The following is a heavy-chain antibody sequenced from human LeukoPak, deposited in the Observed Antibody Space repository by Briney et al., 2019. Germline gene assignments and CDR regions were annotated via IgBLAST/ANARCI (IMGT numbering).Heavy chain of an antibody. Sequence: SETLSLTCAVSGGSISSSNWWSWVRQPPGKGLEWIGEIYHSGSTNYNPSLKSRVTISVDKSKNQFSLRLNSVTAADTAVYYCASAMATHGAFDVWGQGTMVTVSS. J-gene: IGHJ3*01. V-gene: IGHV4-4*02. CDR3: ASAMATHGAFDV. D-gene: IGHD5-24*01. CDR1: GGSISSSNW. CDR2: IYHSGST.